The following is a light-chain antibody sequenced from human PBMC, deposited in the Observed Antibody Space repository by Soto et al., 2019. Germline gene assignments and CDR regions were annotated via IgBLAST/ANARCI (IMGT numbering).Light chain of an antibody. CDR2: AAS. CDR3: QKHSSVPFT. Sequence: DIQMTQSPSFLSASVGDRVTITCRASQGIRNSLAWYQHKPGKVPKLLIYAASTLYSGVSSWFSGSGSGTDFTLTIGSLQPEDVAVYYCQKHSSVPFTFGGGTKVEIK. J-gene: IGKJ4*01. V-gene: IGKV1-27*01. CDR1: QGIRNS.